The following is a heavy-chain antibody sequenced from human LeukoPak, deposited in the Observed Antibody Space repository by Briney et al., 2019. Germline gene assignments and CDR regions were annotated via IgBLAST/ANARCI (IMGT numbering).Heavy chain of an antibody. J-gene: IGHJ4*02. CDR3: AKVEVAAAGDYFDY. CDR2: ISYDGSNK. D-gene: IGHD6-13*01. Sequence: PGVCLRLSCAASGFTFSSYGMHWVRQAPGKGLEWVAVISYDGSNKYYADSVKGRFTISRDNSKNTLYRQMNSLRAEDTAVYYCAKVEVAAAGDYFDYWGQGTLVTVS. CDR1: GFTFSSYG. V-gene: IGHV3-30*18.